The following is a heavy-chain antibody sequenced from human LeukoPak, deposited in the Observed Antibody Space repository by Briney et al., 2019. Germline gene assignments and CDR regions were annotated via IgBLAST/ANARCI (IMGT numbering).Heavy chain of an antibody. CDR2: INAGNGDT. V-gene: IGHV1-3*01. CDR1: GYTFTKYV. D-gene: IGHD2-21*01. J-gene: IGHJ4*02. CDR3: ARDDCGDTCYPGGY. Sequence: ASVTVSFKASGYTFTKYVVHWVRQAPGQRGEGMGWINAGNGDTKYSQNFQDRVTITRDTSANTAYMELSSLTSEDTALYYCARDDCGDTCYPGGYWGQGTLVTVSS.